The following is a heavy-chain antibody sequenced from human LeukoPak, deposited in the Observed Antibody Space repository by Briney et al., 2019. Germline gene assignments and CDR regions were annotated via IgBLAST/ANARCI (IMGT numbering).Heavy chain of an antibody. D-gene: IGHD3-10*02. J-gene: IGHJ6*04. CDR3: AELGITTIGGV. Sequence: GESLRLSCAASGFTFSSYSMNWVRQAPGKGLEWVSYISSSGSTIYYADSVRGRFTISRDNAKNSLYLQMNSLRAEDTAVYYCAELGITTIGGVWGKGTTVTISS. CDR2: ISSSGSTI. CDR1: GFTFSSYS. V-gene: IGHV3-48*04.